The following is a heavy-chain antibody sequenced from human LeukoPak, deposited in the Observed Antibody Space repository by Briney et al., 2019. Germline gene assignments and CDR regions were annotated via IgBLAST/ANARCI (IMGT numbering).Heavy chain of an antibody. D-gene: IGHD2-21*02. CDR2: ISYDGSNK. V-gene: IGHV3-30-3*01. J-gene: IGHJ4*02. CDR1: GFTFSSYA. CDR3: ARAAGPVVVTAMSDY. Sequence: GGSLRLSCAASGFTFSSYAMHWVRQAPGKGLEWVAVISYDGSNKYYADSVKGRFTISRDNSKNTLYPQMNSLRAEDTAVYYCARAAGPVVVTAMSDYWGQGTLDTVSS.